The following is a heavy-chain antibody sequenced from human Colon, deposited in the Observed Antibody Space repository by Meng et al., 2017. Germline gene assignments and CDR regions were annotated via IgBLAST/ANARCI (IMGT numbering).Heavy chain of an antibody. J-gene: IGHJ4*02. D-gene: IGHD6-19*01. CDR3: ARGAITRTATALGW. CDR2: INAADGST. V-gene: IGHV1-3*01. CDR1: GFTFTGYT. Sequence: QGQFVQSGAEVKKPGASVKLSCKTSGFTFTGYTLHWVRQAPGQSLEWMGWINAADGSTKYSQKFLDKVTITRDTSASTVYMELSSLTSEDTAVYYCARGAITRTATALGWWGQGTLVTVSS.